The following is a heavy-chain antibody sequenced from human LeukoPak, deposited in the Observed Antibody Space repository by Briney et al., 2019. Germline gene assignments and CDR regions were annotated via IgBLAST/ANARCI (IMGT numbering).Heavy chain of an antibody. J-gene: IGHJ4*02. Sequence: SQTLSLTCAVSGVSISSGGYYWSWIRQHPGKGLEWIGYIYYSGSTYYNPSLKSRVTISVDTSKNQFSLKLSSVTAADTAVYYCARGVYDSSGYYFDYWGQGTLVTVSS. CDR3: ARGVYDSSGYYFDY. CDR2: IYYSGST. CDR1: GVSISSGGYY. V-gene: IGHV4-31*11. D-gene: IGHD3-22*01.